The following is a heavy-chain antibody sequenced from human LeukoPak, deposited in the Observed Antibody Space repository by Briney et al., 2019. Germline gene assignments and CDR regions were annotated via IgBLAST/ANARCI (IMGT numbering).Heavy chain of an antibody. J-gene: IGHJ4*02. CDR1: GYTFTGCY. Sequence: ASVKVSCKASGYTFTGCYMHWVRQAPGQGLEWMGWINPNSGGTNYAQKFQGWVTMTRDTSISTAYMELSSLRSEDTAVYYCARGYGSGSYFDYWGQGTLVTVSS. CDR2: INPNSGGT. V-gene: IGHV1-2*04. D-gene: IGHD3-10*01. CDR3: ARGYGSGSYFDY.